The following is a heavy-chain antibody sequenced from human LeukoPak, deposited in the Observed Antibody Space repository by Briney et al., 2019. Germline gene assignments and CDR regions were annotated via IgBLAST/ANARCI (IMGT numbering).Heavy chain of an antibody. CDR3: GRGEKDYYDSSGYTDY. D-gene: IGHD3-22*01. Sequence: ASLKVSCKASGYTFTGYYIHLVRQAPGQGLEWMGCINHNSGGTNYEHNFQGRVTMTMDTSISTAYMELSRLRSDDTAVYFCGRGEKDYYDSSGYTDYWGQGTLVTVSS. CDR2: INHNSGGT. V-gene: IGHV1-2*02. J-gene: IGHJ4*02. CDR1: GYTFTGYY.